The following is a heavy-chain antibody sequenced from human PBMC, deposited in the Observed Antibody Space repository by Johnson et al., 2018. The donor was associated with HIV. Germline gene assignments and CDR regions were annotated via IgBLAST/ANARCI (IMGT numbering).Heavy chain of an antibody. CDR3: ATVWRNEGRHAFDV. CDR2: IKQDGSEK. Sequence: MQLVESGGGLVQPGGSPRLSCAASGFTFSSYWMSWVRQAPGKGLEWVANIKQDGSEKYYVDSVKGRFTISRDNAKNPLYLHMNSLRAEDTAVYYCATVWRNEGRHAFDVWGQGTMVTVSS. V-gene: IGHV3-7*02. J-gene: IGHJ3*01. CDR1: GFTFSSYW. D-gene: IGHD1-1*01.